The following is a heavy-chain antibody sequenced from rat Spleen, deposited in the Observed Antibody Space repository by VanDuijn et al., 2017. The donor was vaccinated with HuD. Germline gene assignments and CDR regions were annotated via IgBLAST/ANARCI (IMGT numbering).Heavy chain of an antibody. V-gene: IGHV5-29*01. D-gene: IGHD1-12*01. CDR1: GFTFSDYG. CDR2: ISTGGGNT. Sequence: EVQMVESGGGLVQPGRSLKLSCAASGFTFSDYGMAWVRQAPTKGLEWVATISTGGGNTYYRDSVKGRFTISRDNAKSTLYLQMDSLRSEDTATYYCASRDSYAHPWYFDFWGPGTMVTVSS. J-gene: IGHJ1*01. CDR3: ASRDSYAHPWYFDF.